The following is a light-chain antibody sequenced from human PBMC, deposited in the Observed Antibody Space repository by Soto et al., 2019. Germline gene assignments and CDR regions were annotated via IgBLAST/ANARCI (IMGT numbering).Light chain of an antibody. CDR1: SSNIGAGFG. CDR2: GNP. V-gene: IGLV1-40*01. CDR3: QSYDSSLSGFV. J-gene: IGLJ1*01. Sequence: QSVLTRPPSVSGAPGQKVTSSCTGSSSNIGAGFGVHWYQQLPGAAPKLLISGNPNRPSGVPDRFSASKSGTSASLAITGLQAEDEADYYCQSYDSSLSGFVFGIGTKVTVL.